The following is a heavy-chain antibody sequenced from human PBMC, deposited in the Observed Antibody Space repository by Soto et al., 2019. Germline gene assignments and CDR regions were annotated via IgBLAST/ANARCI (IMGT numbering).Heavy chain of an antibody. CDR3: ARGYSGYDPFDY. CDR2: INHSGST. D-gene: IGHD5-12*01. CDR1: GGSFSGYY. J-gene: IGHJ4*02. V-gene: IGHV4-34*01. Sequence: QVQLQQWGAGLLKPSETLSLTCAVYGGSFSGYYWSWIRQPPGKGLEWIGEINHSGSTNYNPSLKSRVPISADTSKNQFSLKLSAVTAADTAVYYCARGYSGYDPFDYWGQGTLVTVSS.